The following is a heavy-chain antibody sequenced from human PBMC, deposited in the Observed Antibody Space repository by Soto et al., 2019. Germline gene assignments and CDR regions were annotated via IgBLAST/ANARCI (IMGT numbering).Heavy chain of an antibody. J-gene: IGHJ6*02. V-gene: IGHV3-23*01. CDR3: AKDRVRRGSYNYYYGMDV. Sequence: GGSLRLSCAASGFTFSSYAMSWVRQAPGKGLEWVSAISGSGGSTYYADSVKGRFTISRDNSKNTLYLQMNSLRAEDTAVYYCAKDRVRRGSYNYYYGMDVWGQGTTVTVSS. CDR2: ISGSGGST. D-gene: IGHD1-26*01. CDR1: GFTFSSYA.